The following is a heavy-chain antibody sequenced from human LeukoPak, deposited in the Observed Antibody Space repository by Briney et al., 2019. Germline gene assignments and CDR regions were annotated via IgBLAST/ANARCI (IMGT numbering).Heavy chain of an antibody. Sequence: GGSLRLSCAASGFTLSNYNMDWVRQAPGKGLEWLSYIGSIGSPIYYADSVKGRFTISRDNAKNSLYLQMNSLRAEDTAVYYCARARRLGLDYYYGMDVWGQGTTVTVSS. CDR2: IGSIGSPI. CDR3: ARARRLGLDYYYGMDV. D-gene: IGHD5/OR15-5a*01. J-gene: IGHJ6*02. V-gene: IGHV3-48*04. CDR1: GFTLSNYN.